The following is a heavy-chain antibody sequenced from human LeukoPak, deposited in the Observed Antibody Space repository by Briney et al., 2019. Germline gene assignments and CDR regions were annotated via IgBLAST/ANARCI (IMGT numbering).Heavy chain of an antibody. CDR2: INHSGST. J-gene: IGHJ5*02. D-gene: IGHD2-2*01. CDR1: GGSISSGGYS. CDR3: ARDGANIVVVPAAIRNWFDP. V-gene: IGHV4-34*01. Sequence: PSETLSLTCAVSGGSISSGGYSWSWIRQPPGKGLEWIGEINHSGSTNYNPSLKSRVTISVDTSKNQFSLKPSSVTAADTAVYYCARDGANIVVVPAAIRNWFDPWGQGTLVTVSS.